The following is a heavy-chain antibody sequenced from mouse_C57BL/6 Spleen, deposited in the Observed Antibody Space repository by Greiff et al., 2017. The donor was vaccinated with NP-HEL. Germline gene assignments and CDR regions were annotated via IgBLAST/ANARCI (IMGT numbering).Heavy chain of an antibody. CDR3: ASLRYYAMDY. V-gene: IGHV1-82*01. D-gene: IGHD1-1*01. J-gene: IGHJ4*01. CDR2: IYPGDGDT. CDR1: GYAFSSSW. Sequence: QVQLQQSGPELVKPGASVKISCKASGYAFSSSWMNWVKQRPGKGLEWIGRIYPGDGDTNYNGKFKGKATLTADKSSSTAYMQLSSLTSEDSAVYFCASLRYYAMDYWGQGTSVTVSS.